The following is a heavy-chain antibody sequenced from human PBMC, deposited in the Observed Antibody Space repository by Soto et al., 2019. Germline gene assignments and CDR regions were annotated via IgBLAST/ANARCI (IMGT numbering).Heavy chain of an antibody. Sequence: GGSLRLSCAASGVTFSSYSMNWVRQAPGKGLEWVSSISSSSSYIYYADSVKGRFTISRDNAKNSLYLQMNSLRAEDTAVYYCARVSYYSSGYFDYWGQGTLVTVSS. CDR1: GVTFSSYS. J-gene: IGHJ4*02. CDR3: ARVSYYSSGYFDY. V-gene: IGHV3-21*01. D-gene: IGHD3-22*01. CDR2: ISSSSSYI.